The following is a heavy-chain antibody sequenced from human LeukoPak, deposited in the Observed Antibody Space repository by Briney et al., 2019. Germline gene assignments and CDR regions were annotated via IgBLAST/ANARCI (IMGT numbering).Heavy chain of an antibody. CDR1: GYTFTSYG. J-gene: IGHJ4*02. Sequence: SAKVSCKASGYTFTSYGISWVRQAPGQGLEWMGWISAYNGNTNYAQKLQGRVTMTTDTSTSTAYMELGSLRSDDTAVYYCARDRATTPHDYWGQGTLVTVSS. D-gene: IGHD1-26*01. CDR3: ARDRATTPHDY. CDR2: ISAYNGNT. V-gene: IGHV1-18*01.